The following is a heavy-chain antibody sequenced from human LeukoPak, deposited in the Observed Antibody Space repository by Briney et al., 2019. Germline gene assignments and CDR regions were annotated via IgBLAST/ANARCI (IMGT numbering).Heavy chain of an antibody. J-gene: IGHJ3*02. CDR2: ISYDGSNK. D-gene: IGHD3-10*01. V-gene: IGHV3-30*04. CDR3: ARDRGYYGPRTGGAFDI. Sequence: GGSLRLSCAASGFTFSSYAMHWVRQAPGKGLEWVAVISYDGSNKYYADSVKGRFTISRDNSKNTLYLQMNSLGAEDTAVYYCARDRGYYGPRTGGAFDIWGQGTMVTVSS. CDR1: GFTFSSYA.